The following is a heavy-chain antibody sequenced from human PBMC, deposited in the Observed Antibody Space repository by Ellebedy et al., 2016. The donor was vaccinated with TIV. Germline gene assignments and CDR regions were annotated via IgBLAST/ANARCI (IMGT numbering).Heavy chain of an antibody. J-gene: IGHJ3*02. CDR3: AAVQYWEAVFDM. CDR1: GFIFSGYW. D-gene: IGHD2-8*02. CDR2: INSDGSDT. Sequence: PGGSLRLSCAASGFIFSGYWMHWVRQAPGKGLVWVSRINSDGSDTAYADSVRGRFTISRDNAQNTLYLQMNSLRAEDTAVYYCAAVQYWEAVFDMWGQGTMVTVSS. V-gene: IGHV3-74*01.